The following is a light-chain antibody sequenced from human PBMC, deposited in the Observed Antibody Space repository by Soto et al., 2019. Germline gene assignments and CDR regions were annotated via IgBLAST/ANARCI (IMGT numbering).Light chain of an antibody. CDR2: EVT. Sequence: QSALTQPASVSGSHGQSITLSCTGTSSDVGGYNFVSWYQQHPDKAPQLLIYEVTNRPEGVSNRLSVYKHGNTASLTISGLQPEDEADYYCRSYADSRTRVFGTGTKLTVL. J-gene: IGLJ1*01. V-gene: IGLV2-14*01. CDR1: SSDVGGYNF. CDR3: RSYADSRTRV.